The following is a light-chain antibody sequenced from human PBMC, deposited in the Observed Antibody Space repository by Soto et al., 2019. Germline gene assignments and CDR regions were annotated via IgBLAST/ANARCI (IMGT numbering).Light chain of an antibody. CDR3: QQCNNWPLT. V-gene: IGKV3-15*01. CDR2: GES. J-gene: IGKJ4*01. Sequence: EIVLTQSPATLSVSPGDRVTLSCRASQSLNSNLAWFQQKPGQVPRLLIYGESTRATGVPARFSASASGTEFTLTISSLQSEDFAVYYCQQCNNWPLTFGGGTRVEIK. CDR1: QSLNSN.